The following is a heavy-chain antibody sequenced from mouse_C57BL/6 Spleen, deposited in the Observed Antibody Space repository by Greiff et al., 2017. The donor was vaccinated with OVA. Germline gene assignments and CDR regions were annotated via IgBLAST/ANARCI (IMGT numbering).Heavy chain of an antibody. D-gene: IGHD2-5*01. CDR1: GSTFSSYT. J-gene: IGHJ3*01. Sequence: EVQRVESGGGLVKPEGSLKLSCPASGSTFSSYTMSGVRQTPERGLEWVATISGGGGTTYYPDSVKGRCTISRDNAKNTLYLQMSSLRSEDTALYYCARHGSYSNPAWFAYWGQGTLVTVSA. CDR3: ARHGSYSNPAWFAY. CDR2: ISGGGGTT. V-gene: IGHV5-9*01.